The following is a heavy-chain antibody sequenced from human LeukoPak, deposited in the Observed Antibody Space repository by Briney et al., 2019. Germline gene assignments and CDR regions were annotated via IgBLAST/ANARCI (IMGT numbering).Heavy chain of an antibody. Sequence: PGGSLRLSCAASGFTFSSYAMHWVRQAPGKGLEWVSGISGSGGSTYYADSVKGRFTISRDNSKNTLFLQMHSLRAEDTAVYYCAKDLEYSRPNWFDPWGQGTLVTVSS. CDR3: AKDLEYSRPNWFDP. V-gene: IGHV3-23*01. J-gene: IGHJ5*02. D-gene: IGHD6-6*01. CDR1: GFTFSSYA. CDR2: ISGSGGST.